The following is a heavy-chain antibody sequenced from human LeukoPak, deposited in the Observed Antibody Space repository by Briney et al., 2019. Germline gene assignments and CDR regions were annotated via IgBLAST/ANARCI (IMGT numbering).Heavy chain of an antibody. CDR3: ANTNSTY. J-gene: IGHJ4*02. CDR2: ISYDGSNK. CDR1: GFTFDDYA. D-gene: IGHD1-7*01. Sequence: GGSLRLSCAASGFTFDDYAMHWVRQAPGKGLEWVAVISYDGSNKYYADSVKGRFTISRDNSKNTLYLQMNSLRAEDTAVYYCANTNSTYWGQGTLVTVSS. V-gene: IGHV3-30*18.